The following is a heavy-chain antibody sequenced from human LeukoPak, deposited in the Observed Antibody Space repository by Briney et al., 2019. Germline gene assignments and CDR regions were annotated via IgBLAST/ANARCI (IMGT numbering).Heavy chain of an antibody. D-gene: IGHD3-3*01. CDR3: AREYYDSMMDA. Sequence: GGSLRLSCAASGFTFSSYAMHWVRQAPGKGLEWVAVISYDGSNKYYADSVKGRFTISRDNSKNTLYLQMNSLRAEDTAVYYCAREYYDSMMDAWGQGTTVTVSS. CDR2: ISYDGSNK. V-gene: IGHV3-30*04. CDR1: GFTFSSYA. J-gene: IGHJ6*02.